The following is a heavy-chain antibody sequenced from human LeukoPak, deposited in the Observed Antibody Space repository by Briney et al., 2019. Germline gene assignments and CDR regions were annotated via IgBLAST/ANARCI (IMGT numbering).Heavy chain of an antibody. V-gene: IGHV4-61*10. CDR1: GASVSSGSFY. CDR2: IYTSGRTTSVST. CDR3: ARVDYDSRGSYYDNWFDP. J-gene: IGHJ5*02. D-gene: IGHD3-22*01. Sequence: PSETLSLTCTVSGASVSSGSFYWSWIRQPAGKGLEWIGRIYTSGRTTSVSTNYNPSLKSRVTISVDTSKNQFSLRLSSVTAADTAVYYCARVDYDSRGSYYDNWFDPWGQGSLVTVSS.